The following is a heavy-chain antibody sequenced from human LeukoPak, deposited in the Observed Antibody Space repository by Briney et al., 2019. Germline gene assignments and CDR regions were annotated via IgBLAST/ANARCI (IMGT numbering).Heavy chain of an antibody. CDR3: ATNLMITPY. Sequence: SQTLSLTCTVSGDSISSGDYYWSWIRQSPGKGLEWIGYIYYTGTSYNPSLKSRVTISVDTSKNQFSLKLSSVTAADTAVYYCATNLMITPYWGQGTLVTVSS. J-gene: IGHJ4*02. CDR2: IYYTGT. CDR1: GDSISSGDYY. D-gene: IGHD3-16*01. V-gene: IGHV4-61*08.